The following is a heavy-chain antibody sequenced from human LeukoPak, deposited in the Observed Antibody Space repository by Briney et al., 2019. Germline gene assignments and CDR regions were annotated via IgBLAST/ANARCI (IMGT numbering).Heavy chain of an antibody. J-gene: IGHJ6*02. CDR1: GGSISSSSYY. Sequence: SETLSLTCTVSGGSISSSSYYWGWIRQPPGKGLEWIGSIYYSGSTYYNPSLKSRVTISVDTSTNQFSLKLSSVTAADTAVYYCASLSSGWYYYYYGMDVWGQGTTVTVSS. D-gene: IGHD6-19*01. V-gene: IGHV4-39*01. CDR3: ASLSSGWYYYYYGMDV. CDR2: IYYSGST.